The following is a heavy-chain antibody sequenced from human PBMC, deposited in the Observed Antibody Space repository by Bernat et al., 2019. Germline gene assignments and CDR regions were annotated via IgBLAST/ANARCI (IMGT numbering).Heavy chain of an antibody. CDR1: GFSFKNHV. D-gene: IGHD3-10*01. J-gene: IGHJ5*01. Sequence: QVQLVESGGAVVQPGRSLRLSCAASGFSFKNHVMHWVRQAPGRGLEWVALIFDDGSHRLYADSLKDRFTISRDNSNNMLYLEMSSLRVDDTGRYYCARAKTSGAWFRGFDSWGKGTLVTVSS. CDR2: IFDDGSHR. V-gene: IGHV3-33*01. CDR3: ARAKTSGAWFRGFDS.